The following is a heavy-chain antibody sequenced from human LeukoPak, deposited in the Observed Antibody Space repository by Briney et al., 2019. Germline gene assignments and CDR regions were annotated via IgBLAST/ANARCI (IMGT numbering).Heavy chain of an antibody. CDR2: INQDGSEK. D-gene: IGHD1/OR15-1a*01. Sequence: GGSLRLSCAASGFTFSTYWMTWVRQTPGKGLEWVANINQDGSEKYYVASVKGRFTVSRDNAKDSLYMQMNSLRAEDTAVYYCVRWSGTTYIVGYYYFDYWGQGALVTVSS. CDR3: VRWSGTTYIVGYYYFDY. J-gene: IGHJ4*02. V-gene: IGHV3-7*01. CDR1: GFTFSTYW.